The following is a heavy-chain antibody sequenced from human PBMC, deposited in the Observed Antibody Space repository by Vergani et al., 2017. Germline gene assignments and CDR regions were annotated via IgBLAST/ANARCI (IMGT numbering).Heavy chain of an antibody. CDR3: AGGYCSSTSCYAREAYYGMDV. V-gene: IGHV4-4*07. Sequence: QVQLQESGPGLVKPSETLSLTCTVSGGSISSYYWSWIRQPAGKGLEWIGRIYTSGSTNYNPSLKSRVTMSVDTSKNQFSLKLSSVTAADTAVYYCAGGYCSSTSCYAREAYYGMDVWGQGTTVTVSS. J-gene: IGHJ6*02. D-gene: IGHD2-2*01. CDR2: IYTSGST. CDR1: GGSISSYY.